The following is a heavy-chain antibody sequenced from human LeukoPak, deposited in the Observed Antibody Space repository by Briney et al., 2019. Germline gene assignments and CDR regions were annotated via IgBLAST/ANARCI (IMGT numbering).Heavy chain of an antibody. CDR2: INHSGST. V-gene: IGHV4-34*01. CDR1: GGSISSYY. J-gene: IGHJ5*02. D-gene: IGHD3-10*01. Sequence: SETLSLTCTVSGGSISSYYWSWIRQPPGKGLEWIGEINHSGSTNHNPSLKSRVTISVDTSKNQFSLKLSSVTAADTAVYYCARRGRITMVRGVPFDPWGQGTLVTVSS. CDR3: ARRGRITMVRGVPFDP.